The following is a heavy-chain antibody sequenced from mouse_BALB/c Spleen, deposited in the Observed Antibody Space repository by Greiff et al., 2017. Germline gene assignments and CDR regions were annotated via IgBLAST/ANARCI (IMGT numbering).Heavy chain of an antibody. D-gene: IGHD2-4*01. CDR1: GYSITSGYY. V-gene: IGHV3-6*02. Sequence: EVQLQESGPGLVKPSQSLSLTCSVTGYSITSGYYWNWIRQFPGNKLEWMGYISYDGSNNYNPSLKNRISITRDTSKNQFFLKLNSVTTEDTATYYCAFYDYDDGTGWGQGTSVTVSS. J-gene: IGHJ4*01. CDR3: AFYDYDDGTG. CDR2: ISYDGSN.